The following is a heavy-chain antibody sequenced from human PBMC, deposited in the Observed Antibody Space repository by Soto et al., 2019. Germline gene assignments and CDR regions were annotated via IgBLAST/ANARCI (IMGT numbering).Heavy chain of an antibody. D-gene: IGHD3-3*01. V-gene: IGHV3-30*03. CDR2: ISYDGSNK. J-gene: IGHJ5*02. Sequence: PGGSLRLSCAAPGFTFSSYGMHWVRQAPGKGLELVAIISYDGSNKYYADSVKGRFTISRDNPKNTLYLKMNSLKAEDTAVYYCTTASGYYDFWSGYYTGWFDPWGQGTLVTVSS. CDR1: GFTFSSYG. CDR3: TTASGYYDFWSGYYTGWFDP.